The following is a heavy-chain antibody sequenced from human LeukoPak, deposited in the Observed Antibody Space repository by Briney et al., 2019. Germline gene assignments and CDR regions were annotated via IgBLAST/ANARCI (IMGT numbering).Heavy chain of an antibody. V-gene: IGHV3-23*01. J-gene: IGHJ4*02. CDR3: AKRVATSRYFDY. CDR2: ISGSGGST. Sequence: GGSLRLSCAASGFTFSNAWMSWVRQAPGKGLEWVSGISGSGGSTYYADSVKGRFTISRDNSKNTLYLQMNSLRAEDTAVYYCAKRVATSRYFDYWGQGTPVTVSS. CDR1: GFTFSNAW. D-gene: IGHD3-9*01.